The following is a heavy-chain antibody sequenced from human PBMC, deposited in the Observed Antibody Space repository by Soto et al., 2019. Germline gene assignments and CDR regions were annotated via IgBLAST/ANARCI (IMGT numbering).Heavy chain of an antibody. CDR1: GGSISSGDYY. Sequence: QVQLQESGPGLVKPSQTLSLTCTVSGGSISSGDYYWSWIHQPPGKGLEWIGYIYYSGSTYYNPSLKRRVTISVVAPENQFSQKLGTVNAADTAVYYCARWWFGEFFDYWGQGTMVTVSS. V-gene: IGHV4-30-4*01. D-gene: IGHD3-10*01. J-gene: IGHJ4*02. CDR3: ARWWFGEFFDY. CDR2: IYYSGST.